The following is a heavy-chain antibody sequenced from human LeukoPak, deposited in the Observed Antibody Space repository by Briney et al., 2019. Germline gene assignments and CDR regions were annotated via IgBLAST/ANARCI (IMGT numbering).Heavy chain of an antibody. CDR1: GYTFTSYD. CDR3: ARYSYGWPYYYYMDV. J-gene: IGHJ6*03. D-gene: IGHD5-18*01. V-gene: IGHV1-8*01. Sequence: GASVKVSCKASGYTFTSYDINWVRQATGQGLEWMGWMNPNSGNTGYAQKFQGGVTMTRNTSISTAYMELSSLRSEDTAVYYCARYSYGWPYYYYMDVWGKGTTVTISS. CDR2: MNPNSGNT.